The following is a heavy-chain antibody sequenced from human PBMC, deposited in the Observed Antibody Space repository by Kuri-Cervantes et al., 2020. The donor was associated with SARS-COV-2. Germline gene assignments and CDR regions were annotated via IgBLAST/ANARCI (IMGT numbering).Heavy chain of an antibody. D-gene: IGHD4-17*01. CDR3: AKRMNDYGDMRDY. CDR1: GFTFSDYY. V-gene: IGHV3-11*03. CDR2: ISSRSAST. Sequence: GESLKISCAASGFTFSDYYMTWIRQAPGKGLEWVSYISSRSASTNYADSVRGRFTISRADAQNTLYLQMNSLRAEDTAVYYCAKRMNDYGDMRDYWGQGTLVTVSS. J-gene: IGHJ4*02.